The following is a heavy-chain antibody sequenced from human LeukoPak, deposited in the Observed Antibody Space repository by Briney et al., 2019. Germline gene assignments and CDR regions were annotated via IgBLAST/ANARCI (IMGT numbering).Heavy chain of an antibody. D-gene: IGHD1-26*01. J-gene: IGHJ5*02. Sequence: PSETLSLTCTVSGYSISSGYYWGWIRQPPGKGLEWIGSIYYSGSTYYNPSLKSRVTISVDTSKNQFSLKLSSVTAADTAVYYCARDMEVGFTPQLRENWFDPWGQGTLVTVSS. V-gene: IGHV4-38-2*02. CDR1: GYSISSGYY. CDR3: ARDMEVGFTPQLRENWFDP. CDR2: IYYSGST.